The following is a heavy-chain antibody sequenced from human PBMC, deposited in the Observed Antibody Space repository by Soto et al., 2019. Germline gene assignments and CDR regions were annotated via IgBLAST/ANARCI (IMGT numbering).Heavy chain of an antibody. D-gene: IGHD2-15*01. CDR2: ISSSSSYI. CDR1: GFTFSSYS. J-gene: IGHJ2*01. Sequence: PGGSLRLSCAASGFTFSSYSMNWVRQAPGKGLEWVSSISSSSSYIYYADSVKGRFTISRDSAKNSLYLQMNSLRAEDTAVYFCARIGVVGGLPQNFDLWGRGTLVTVSS. V-gene: IGHV3-21*01. CDR3: ARIGVVGGLPQNFDL.